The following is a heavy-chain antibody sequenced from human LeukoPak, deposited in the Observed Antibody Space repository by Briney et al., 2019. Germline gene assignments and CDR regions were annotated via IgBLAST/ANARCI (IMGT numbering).Heavy chain of an antibody. V-gene: IGHV4-59*01. CDR3: ARARYYYGSGSPAFDY. D-gene: IGHD3-10*01. J-gene: IGHJ4*02. CDR2: IYYSGST. CDR1: GGSISSYY. Sequence: SETLSLTCTVSGGSISSYYWSWIRQPPGKGLEWIGYIYYSGSTNYNPSLKSRVTISVDTSKNQFSLKLSSVTAADTAVYYCARARYYYGSGSPAFDYWGQGTLVTVSS.